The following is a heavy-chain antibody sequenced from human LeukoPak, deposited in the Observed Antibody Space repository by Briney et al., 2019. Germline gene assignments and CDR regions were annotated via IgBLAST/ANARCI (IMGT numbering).Heavy chain of an antibody. CDR2: ISYDGSNK. Sequence: GGSLRLSCAASGFTFSSYAMSWVRQAPGKGLEWVAAISYDGSNKNCADSVRGRFTISRDNSKNTLFLQMNSLRPEDTAVYYCARGKSNYGDYVDYWGQGTLVTVSS. V-gene: IGHV3-30*03. CDR1: GFTFSSYA. D-gene: IGHD4-17*01. CDR3: ARGKSNYGDYVDY. J-gene: IGHJ4*02.